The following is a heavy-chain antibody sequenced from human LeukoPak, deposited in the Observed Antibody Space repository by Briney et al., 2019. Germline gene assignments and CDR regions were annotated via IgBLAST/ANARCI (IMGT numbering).Heavy chain of an antibody. CDR3: ARGAITMVRGVIANPP. CDR1: GFTFSTFG. D-gene: IGHD3-10*01. J-gene: IGHJ6*04. V-gene: IGHV4-34*01. CDR2: INHSGST. Sequence: GSLRLSCAASGFTFSTFGMHWVRQAPGKGLEWIGEINHSGSTNYNPSLKSRVTISVDTSKNQFSLKLSSVTAADTAVYYCARGAITMVRGVIANPPWGKGTTVTVSS.